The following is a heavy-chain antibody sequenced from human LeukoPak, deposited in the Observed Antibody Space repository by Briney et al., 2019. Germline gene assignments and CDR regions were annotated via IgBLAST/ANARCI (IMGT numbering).Heavy chain of an antibody. CDR2: IKSKTDGGTT. Sequence: GGSLRLSCAASGFTFSNAWMSWVRQAPGKGLEWVGRIKSKTDGGTTDYAAPVKGRFTISRDDSKNTLYLQMNSLKTEDTAVYYCTIDTDSYSSGWGGLDYWGQGTLVTVSS. CDR1: GFTFSNAW. J-gene: IGHJ4*02. CDR3: TIDTDSYSSGWGGLDY. D-gene: IGHD6-19*01. V-gene: IGHV3-15*01.